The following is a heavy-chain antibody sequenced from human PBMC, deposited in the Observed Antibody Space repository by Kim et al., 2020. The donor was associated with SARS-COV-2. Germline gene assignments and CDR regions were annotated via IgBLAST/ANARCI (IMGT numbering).Heavy chain of an antibody. CDR1: GFTFSSYW. J-gene: IGHJ5*02. D-gene: IGHD2-21*02. CDR2: IKQDGSEK. V-gene: IGHV3-7*01. Sequence: GGSLRLSCAASGFTFSSYWMSWVRQAPGKGLEWVANIKQDGSEKYYVDSVKGRFTISRDNAKNSLYLQMNSLRAEDTAVYYCASLPVPYCGGDCRPGWFDPWGQGTLVTVSS. CDR3: ASLPVPYCGGDCRPGWFDP.